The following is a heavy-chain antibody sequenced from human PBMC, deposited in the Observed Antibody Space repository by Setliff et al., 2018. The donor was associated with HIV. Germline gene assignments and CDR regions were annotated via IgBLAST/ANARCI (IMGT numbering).Heavy chain of an antibody. Sequence: SETLSLTCAVYGPSFSGYYWNWIRQFQGKSLEWIGEINHSGTTNYSPSFKSRLNISVDVSKNQFSLRRAALSAADTAAYFCAAKPMIRGRPFAFWGQATLVTVSS. CDR1: GPSFSGYY. V-gene: IGHV4-34*01. D-gene: IGHD3-10*01. J-gene: IGHJ4*02. CDR3: AAKPMIRGRPFAF. CDR2: INHSGTT.